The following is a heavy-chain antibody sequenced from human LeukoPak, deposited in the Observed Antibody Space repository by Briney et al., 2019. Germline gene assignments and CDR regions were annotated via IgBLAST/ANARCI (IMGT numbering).Heavy chain of an antibody. Sequence: GRSLRLSCAASGFTFSSCVMNWVRQAPGKGLEWVAVIWYDGSNKYYTDSVKGRFTISRDNSKNTLYLQMNSLRAEDTAVYYCAKDLGRVVVTAILYYWGQGTLVTVSS. CDR2: IWYDGSNK. D-gene: IGHD2-21*02. CDR3: AKDLGRVVVTAILYY. V-gene: IGHV3-33*06. J-gene: IGHJ4*02. CDR1: GFTFSSCV.